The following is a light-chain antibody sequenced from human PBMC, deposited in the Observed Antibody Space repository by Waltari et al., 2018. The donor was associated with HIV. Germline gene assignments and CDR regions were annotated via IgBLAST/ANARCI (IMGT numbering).Light chain of an antibody. Sequence: QSALTQPPSASGSPGQSVTISCTATSSDVGGYNYVSWYQQHPGKAPKLMIYEVSKRPAGVPVRFSGSKSGNTASLTVSGLQAEDEADYYCTSYAGSNTYVFGTGTKVTVL. V-gene: IGLV2-8*01. J-gene: IGLJ1*01. CDR3: TSYAGSNTYV. CDR2: EVS. CDR1: SSDVGGYNY.